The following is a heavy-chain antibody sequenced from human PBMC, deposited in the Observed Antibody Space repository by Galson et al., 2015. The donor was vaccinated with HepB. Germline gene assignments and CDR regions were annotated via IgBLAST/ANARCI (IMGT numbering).Heavy chain of an antibody. J-gene: IGHJ3*02. CDR3: ARDLGYYDSSGYYRDYAFDT. CDR1: GYTFTSYA. Sequence: SVKVSCKASGYTFTSYAMHWVRQAPGQRLEWMGWINAGNGNTKYSQKFQGRVTITRDTSASTAYMELSSLRSEDTAVYYCARDLGYYDSSGYYRDYAFDTWGQGTMVTVSS. CDR2: INAGNGNT. D-gene: IGHD3-22*01. V-gene: IGHV1-3*01.